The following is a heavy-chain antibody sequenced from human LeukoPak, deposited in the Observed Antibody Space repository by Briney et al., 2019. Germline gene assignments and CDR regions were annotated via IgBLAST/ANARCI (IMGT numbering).Heavy chain of an antibody. CDR3: ARDLYDSSGHYFGH. V-gene: IGHV3-49*04. CDR2: VRSKAFGGSG. Sequence: GGSLRLSCAASGFTFSSYGMHWVRQAPGKGLEWVGLVRSKAFGGSGEYAAAVKGRFTISRDDSNNIAYLQMTSLKIEDTAVYYCARDLYDSSGHYFGHWGRGTLVIVSS. D-gene: IGHD3-22*01. J-gene: IGHJ4*02. CDR1: GFTFSSYG.